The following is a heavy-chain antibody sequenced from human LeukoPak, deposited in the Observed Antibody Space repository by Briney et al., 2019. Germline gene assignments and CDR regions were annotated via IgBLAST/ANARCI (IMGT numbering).Heavy chain of an antibody. Sequence: GGSLRLSCAASGFTFSDYYMSWIRQAPGKGLEWASYISSSGTTIYYADSVKGRFTISRDNAKNSLYLQMNSLRAEDTAVYYCARDPDYGDYFFDYWGQGTLVTVSS. CDR1: GFTFSDYY. D-gene: IGHD4-17*01. CDR2: ISSSGTTI. CDR3: ARDPDYGDYFFDY. V-gene: IGHV3-11*01. J-gene: IGHJ4*02.